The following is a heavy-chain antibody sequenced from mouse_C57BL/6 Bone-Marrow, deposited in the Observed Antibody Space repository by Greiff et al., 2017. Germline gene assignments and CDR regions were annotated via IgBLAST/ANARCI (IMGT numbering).Heavy chain of an antibody. CDR2: IDPENGDT. J-gene: IGHJ2*01. CDR1: GFNINDDY. Sequence: VQLQQSGAELVRPGASVKLSCTASGFNINDDYMHWVKQRPEQGLEWIGWIDPENGDTEYASKFQGKATITADTSSNTAYLQLSSLTSEDTAVYYCTASGLVDYWGQGTTLTVSS. V-gene: IGHV14-4*01. CDR3: TASGLVDY. D-gene: IGHD1-3*01.